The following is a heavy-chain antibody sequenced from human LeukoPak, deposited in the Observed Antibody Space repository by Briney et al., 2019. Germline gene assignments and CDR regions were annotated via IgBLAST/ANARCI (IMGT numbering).Heavy chain of an antibody. J-gene: IGHJ5*02. V-gene: IGHV3-30*01. CDR3: ARVGGYDFWSGYQTYNWFDP. Sequence: GGSLRLSCAASGFTFSSYAMHWVRQAPGKGLEWVAVISYDGSNKYYADSVKGRFTISRDNSKNTLYLQMNSLRAKDTAVYYCARVGGYDFWSGYQTYNWFDPWGQGTLVTVSS. CDR1: GFTFSSYA. CDR2: ISYDGSNK. D-gene: IGHD3-3*01.